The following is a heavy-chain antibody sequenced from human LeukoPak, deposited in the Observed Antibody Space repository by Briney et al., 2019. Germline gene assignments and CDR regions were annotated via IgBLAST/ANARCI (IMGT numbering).Heavy chain of an antibody. CDR1: GFTFSSYA. CDR2: ISYDGSNK. Sequence: GGSLRLSCAASGFTFSSYAMHWVRQAPGKGLEWVAVISYDGSNKYYADSVKGRFTISRDNSKNTLYLQMNSLRAEDTAVYYCAKVRYSSSYYWGQGTLVTVSS. D-gene: IGHD6-6*01. J-gene: IGHJ4*02. CDR3: AKVRYSSSYY. V-gene: IGHV3-30-3*01.